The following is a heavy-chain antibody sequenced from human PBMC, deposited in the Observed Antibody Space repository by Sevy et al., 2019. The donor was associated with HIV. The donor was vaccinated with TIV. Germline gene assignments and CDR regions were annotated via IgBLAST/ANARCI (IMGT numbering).Heavy chain of an antibody. CDR2: IRYDGSNK. Sequence: GGSLRLSCAASGFTFSSYGMHWVRQAPGKGLEWVAFIRYDGSNKYYADSVKGRFTISRDNSKNTLYLQMNSLRAEDTAVYYCAKDGLLWFREVLGNFLDYWGQGTLVTVSS. J-gene: IGHJ4*02. CDR3: AKDGLLWFREVLGNFLDY. V-gene: IGHV3-30*02. D-gene: IGHD3-10*01. CDR1: GFTFSSYG.